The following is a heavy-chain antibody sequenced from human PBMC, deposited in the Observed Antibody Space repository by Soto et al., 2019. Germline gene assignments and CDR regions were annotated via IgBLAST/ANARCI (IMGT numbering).Heavy chain of an antibody. D-gene: IGHD2-21*02. CDR2: IYYSGST. CDR3: ARQRTSVVTQAYFDD. V-gene: IGHV4-39*01. CDR1: GGSINSRSYY. J-gene: IGHJ4*02. Sequence: SETVSLTCTVSGGSINSRSYYWGWIRQSPGKGLEWIGSIYYSGSTYYNPSLKSRVAMSVDTSKNQFSLKLRSVSAADTAVYYCARQRTSVVTQAYFDDWGQGSLVTFS.